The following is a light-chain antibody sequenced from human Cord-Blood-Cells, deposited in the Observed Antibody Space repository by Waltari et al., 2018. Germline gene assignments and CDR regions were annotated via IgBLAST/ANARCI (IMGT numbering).Light chain of an antibody. CDR3: SSYAGSNNLV. V-gene: IGLV2-8*01. J-gene: IGLJ2*01. CDR1: SSDVVGFNY. CDR2: EVS. Sequence: QSALTQPPSASGSPGQSVTIACTGTSSDVVGFNYGSWYQQHPGKAPTLMIYEVSNPPSGVPDRFSGSKSGNTASLTVSGLQAEDEADYYCSSYAGSNNLVFGGGTKLTVL.